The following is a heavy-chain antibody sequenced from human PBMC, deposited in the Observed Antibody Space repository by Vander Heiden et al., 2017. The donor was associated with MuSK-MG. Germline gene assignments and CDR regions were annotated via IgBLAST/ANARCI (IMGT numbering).Heavy chain of an antibody. CDR1: GSTFSSYW. J-gene: IGHJ4*02. D-gene: IGHD3-3*01. CDR3: ARALFYFWSGYPDY. CDR2: IKQDGSEK. Sequence: EVQLVESGGGLVQPGVSLRLSCAPSGSTFSSYWFSWVRQGQGKGMEWVANIKQDGSEKYYVDSVKGRFTISRDNAKNSLYLQMNSLRAEDTAVYYCARALFYFWSGYPDYWGQGTLVTVSS. V-gene: IGHV3-7*01.